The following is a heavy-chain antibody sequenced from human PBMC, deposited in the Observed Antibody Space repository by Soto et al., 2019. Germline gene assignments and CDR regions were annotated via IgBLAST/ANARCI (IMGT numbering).Heavy chain of an antibody. CDR3: ASRHYRSRWYSYFDY. CDR2: IYYTGST. CDR1: GGSISSSSYY. Sequence: QLQLQESGPGLVKPSETLSLTCTVSGGSISSSSYYWGWIRQPPGKGLEWIGSIYYTGSTYYNPSLKSRVTISVDPSKNQSSLKLSSVTAADTAVYYCASRHYRSRWYSYFDYWGQGTLVTVSS. D-gene: IGHD6-19*01. J-gene: IGHJ4*02. V-gene: IGHV4-39*01.